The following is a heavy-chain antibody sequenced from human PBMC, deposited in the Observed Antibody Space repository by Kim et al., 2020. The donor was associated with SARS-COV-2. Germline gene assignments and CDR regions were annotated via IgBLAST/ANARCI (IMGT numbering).Heavy chain of an antibody. D-gene: IGHD3-10*01. CDR1: GFTFSSYE. J-gene: IGHJ6*03. CDR3: ARGGFYGSGSYHPFRRYYYYMDV. CDR2: ISSSGSTI. Sequence: GGSLRLSCAASGFTFSSYEMNWVRQAPGKGLEWVSYISSSGSTIYYADSVKGRFTISRDNAKNSLYLQMNSLRAEDTAVYYCARGGFYGSGSYHPFRRYYYYMDVWGKGTTVTGSS. V-gene: IGHV3-48*03.